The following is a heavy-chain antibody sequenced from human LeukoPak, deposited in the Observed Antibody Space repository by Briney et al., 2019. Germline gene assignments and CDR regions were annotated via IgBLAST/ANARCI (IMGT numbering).Heavy chain of an antibody. J-gene: IGHJ4*02. V-gene: IGHV1-24*01. D-gene: IGHD3-10*01. CDR2: FDPEDGET. Sequence: ASVKVSCKVSGYTLTELSMHWVRQAPGKGLEWMGGFDPEDGETIYAQKFQGRVTMTEDTSTDTAYMELSSLRSEDTAVYYCARAYYYGSGSYYRLGYWGQGTLVTVSS. CDR3: ARAYYYGSGSYYRLGY. CDR1: GYTLTELS.